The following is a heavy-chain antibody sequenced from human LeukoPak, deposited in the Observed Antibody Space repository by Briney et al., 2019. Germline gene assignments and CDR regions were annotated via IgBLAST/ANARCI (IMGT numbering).Heavy chain of an antibody. V-gene: IGHV3-15*01. J-gene: IGHJ4*02. Sequence: PGGSLRLSCAASGFTFDDYGMSWVRQAPGKGLEWVGRIKSKTDGGTADYAAPVNGRFTISRDDSKNTLYLQMNSLKTEDTAVYYCTTVDYSNYRDFDYWGQGTLVTVSS. CDR3: TTVDYSNYRDFDY. CDR1: GFTFDDYG. CDR2: IKSKTDGGTA. D-gene: IGHD4-11*01.